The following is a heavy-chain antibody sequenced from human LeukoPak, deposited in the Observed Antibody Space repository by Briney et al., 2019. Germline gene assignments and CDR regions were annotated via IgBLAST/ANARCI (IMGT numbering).Heavy chain of an antibody. CDR2: IKQDGSEK. D-gene: IGHD2-15*01. CDR1: GFTFNSYW. J-gene: IGHJ3*02. Sequence: GGSLRLSCVASGFTFNSYWMSWVRQAPGKGLEWVTNIKQDGSEKKYVDSEKGRFTISRDNAKNSLFLQMNSLRAEDTAVYYCAKVRDEDVYAFDIWGQGKLVTVSS. CDR3: AKVRDEDVYAFDI. V-gene: IGHV3-7*01.